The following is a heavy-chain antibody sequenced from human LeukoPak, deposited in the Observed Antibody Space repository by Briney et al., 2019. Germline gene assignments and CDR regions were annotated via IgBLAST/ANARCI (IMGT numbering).Heavy chain of an antibody. CDR1: GFTFSSYW. Sequence: GGSLRLSCEASGFTFSSYWMSWVRQAPGKGLEGVANIKTDGSEKYYVDSVKGRFTIPRDNAKTSLYLQMNSLRAEDTALYHCARNNGMDVWGQGTTVIVSS. V-gene: IGHV3-7*03. J-gene: IGHJ6*02. CDR3: ARNNGMDV. CDR2: IKTDGSEK.